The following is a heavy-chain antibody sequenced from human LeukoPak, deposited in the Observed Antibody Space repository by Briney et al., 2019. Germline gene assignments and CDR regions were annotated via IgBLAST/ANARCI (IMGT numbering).Heavy chain of an antibody. CDR3: ARARGPVTTRFTFDY. CDR2: ISGSGVNT. CDR1: GFTFSNYA. D-gene: IGHD4-17*01. V-gene: IGHV3-23*01. J-gene: IGHJ4*02. Sequence: GGSLRLSCAASGFTFSNYAMSWVRQAPGKGLDWVSFISGSGVNTYYADSVKGRLTISRDNSKDTLYLQMNGLRAEDTAVYYCARARGPVTTRFTFDYWGQGTLLTVSS.